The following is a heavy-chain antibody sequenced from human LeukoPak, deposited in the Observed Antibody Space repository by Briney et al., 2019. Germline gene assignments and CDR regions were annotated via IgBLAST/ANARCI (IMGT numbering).Heavy chain of an antibody. CDR2: ISYDASDK. CDR3: AKESGSRVSSFWSH. V-gene: IGHV3-30*18. CDR1: GFTFSSYG. Sequence: PGRSLRLSCAASGFTFSSYGMHWVRQAPGKGLEWVSVISYDASDKHYADSVKGRFTISRDNSKNTLYLQMNSLRAEDTAVYYCAKESGSRVSSFWSHWGRGTLVTVSS. J-gene: IGHJ1*01. D-gene: IGHD6-13*01.